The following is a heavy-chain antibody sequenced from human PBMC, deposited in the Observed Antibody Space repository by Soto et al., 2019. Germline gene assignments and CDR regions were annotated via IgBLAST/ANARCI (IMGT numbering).Heavy chain of an antibody. J-gene: IGHJ3*01. Sequence: SENLPLTCAFYGGSFIGYYWGWFRQPPGKGLEWIGSIYYSGSTYYNPSLKSRVTISVDTSKNQFSLKLSSVTAADTAVYYCARGLIDLLCGDCYSNDDFDFWGKGTMVTV. CDR2: IYYSGST. D-gene: IGHD2-21*02. CDR3: ARGLIDLLCGDCYSNDDFDF. CDR1: GGSFIGYY. V-gene: IGHV4-34*01.